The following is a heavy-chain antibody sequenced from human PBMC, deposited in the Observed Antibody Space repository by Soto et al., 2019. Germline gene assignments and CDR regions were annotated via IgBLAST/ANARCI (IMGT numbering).Heavy chain of an antibody. Sequence: ASVKVSCKASGYTFTNSDINWVRQAPGQRLEWMGWMNPDSGHAAYAQKFQGRVTLTTSTSTSTVYMEMRSLGSEDTAVYYCARRPHCSGGICYYGLDNWGQGTLVTV. D-gene: IGHD2-15*01. V-gene: IGHV1-8*01. J-gene: IGHJ4*02. CDR2: MNPDSGHA. CDR1: GYTFTNSD. CDR3: ARRPHCSGGICYYGLDN.